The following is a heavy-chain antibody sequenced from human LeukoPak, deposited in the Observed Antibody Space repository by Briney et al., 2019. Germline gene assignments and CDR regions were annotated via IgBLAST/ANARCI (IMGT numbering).Heavy chain of an antibody. D-gene: IGHD3-10*01. CDR3: AKAPVYYYGSGSSSYGMDV. Sequence: GRSLRLSCAASGFTFSSYAMHWVRQAPGKGLEWVAVISYDGSNKYYADSVKGRFTISRDNSKNTLYLQMNSLRAEDTAVFYCAKAPVYYYGSGSSSYGMDVWGQGTTVTVSS. CDR1: GFTFSSYA. J-gene: IGHJ6*02. CDR2: ISYDGSNK. V-gene: IGHV3-30-3*01.